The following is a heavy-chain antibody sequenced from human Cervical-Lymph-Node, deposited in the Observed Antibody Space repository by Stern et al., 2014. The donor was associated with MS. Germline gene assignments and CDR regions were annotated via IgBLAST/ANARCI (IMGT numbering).Heavy chain of an antibody. Sequence: QVQLVQSGAEVKKPGASVKVSCEASGYTFTSYGISWVRQAPGHGLEWLGWVSAYNDNTQYTQKVQGRVTMTTDTSTSTAYMELRSLRSDDTAVYYCARDSIAVPAKTGDHWGQGTLVTVSS. CDR2: VSAYNDNT. J-gene: IGHJ4*02. CDR1: GYTFTSYG. V-gene: IGHV1-18*01. D-gene: IGHD2-15*01. CDR3: ARDSIAVPAKTGDH.